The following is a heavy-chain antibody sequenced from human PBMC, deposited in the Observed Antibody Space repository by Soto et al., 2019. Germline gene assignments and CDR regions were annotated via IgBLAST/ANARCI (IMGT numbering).Heavy chain of an antibody. CDR2: ISSSSSYI. CDR1: GFTFSSYS. CDR3: AREAWQGGYDFDY. J-gene: IGHJ4*02. V-gene: IGHV3-21*01. Sequence: GGSLRLSCAASGFTFSSYSMNWVRQAPGKGLEWVSSISSSSSYIYYADSVKDRFTISRDNAKNSLYLQMNSLRAEDTAVYYCAREAWQGGYDFDYWGQGTLVTVSS. D-gene: IGHD5-12*01.